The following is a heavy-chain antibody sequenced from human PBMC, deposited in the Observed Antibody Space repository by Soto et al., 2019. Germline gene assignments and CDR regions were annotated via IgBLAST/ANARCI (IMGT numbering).Heavy chain of an antibody. D-gene: IGHD3-9*01. J-gene: IGHJ6*02. CDR1: GGSISSSNW. V-gene: IGHV4-4*02. CDR3: ARDPRDILTGYRYYYYYYGMDV. CDR2: IYHSGST. Sequence: QVQLQESGPGLVKPSGTLSLTCAVSGGSISSSNWWSWVRQPPGKGLEWIGEIYHSGSTNYNPSLQSRVTISVDKSKNQFSLRLRSVTAADTAVYYCARDPRDILTGYRYYYYYYGMDVWGQGTTVTVSS.